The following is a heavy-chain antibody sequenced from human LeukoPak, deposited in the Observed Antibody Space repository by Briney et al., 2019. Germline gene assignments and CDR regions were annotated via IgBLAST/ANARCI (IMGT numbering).Heavy chain of an antibody. V-gene: IGHV1-46*01. CDR2: INPSGGST. Sequence: GASVKVSCKASGYTFTSYYMHWVRQAPGQGLEWMGIINPSGGSTSYAQKFQGRVTMTRDTSTSTVYMELSSLRSEDTAVYYCAREPPADYYDSSGYSDYWGQGTLVTVSS. D-gene: IGHD3-22*01. CDR3: AREPPADYYDSSGYSDY. J-gene: IGHJ4*02. CDR1: GYTFTSYY.